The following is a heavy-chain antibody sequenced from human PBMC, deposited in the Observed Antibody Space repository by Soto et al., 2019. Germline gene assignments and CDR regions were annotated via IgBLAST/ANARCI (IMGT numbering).Heavy chain of an antibody. CDR3: ARDRTQQTIFDH. J-gene: IGHJ4*02. CDR1: GGSISSTIYY. D-gene: IGHD2-15*01. CDR2: IYYSGST. V-gene: IGHV4-39*01. Sequence: SETLSLTCTVSGGSISSTIYYWGWIRQPPGKGLEWIGSIYYSGSTYYNPSLQSRVTISVDTSKNKFSLKLSSVTAADTAVYYCARDRTQQTIFDHWGQGNMGTASS.